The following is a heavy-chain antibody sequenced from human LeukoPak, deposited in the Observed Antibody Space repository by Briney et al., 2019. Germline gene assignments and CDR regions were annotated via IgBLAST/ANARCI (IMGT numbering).Heavy chain of an antibody. V-gene: IGHV3-30-3*01. Sequence: GGSLRLSCAASGFTLSSSSMNWVRQAPGKGLEWVAVISYDGSNKYYADSVKGRFTISRDNSKNTLYLQMNSLRAEDTAVYYCARQYSSRFYYYYGMDVWGQGTTVTVSS. CDR1: GFTLSSSS. D-gene: IGHD6-13*01. CDR3: ARQYSSRFYYYYGMDV. J-gene: IGHJ6*02. CDR2: ISYDGSNK.